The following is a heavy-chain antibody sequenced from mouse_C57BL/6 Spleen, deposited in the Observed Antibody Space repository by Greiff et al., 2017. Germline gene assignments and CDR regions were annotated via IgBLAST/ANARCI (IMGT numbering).Heavy chain of an antibody. V-gene: IGHV5-12*01. J-gene: IGHJ1*03. D-gene: IGHD1-1*02. CDR2: ISNGGGST. CDR1: GFTFSDYY. CDR3: ARPSGGNYLYFDV. Sequence: EVQLVESGGGLVQPGGSLKLSCAASGFTFSDYYMYWVRQTPEKRLEWVAYISNGGGSTYYPDTVKGRFTISRDNAKNTLYLQMSRLKSEDTAMYYCARPSGGNYLYFDVWGTGTTVTVSS.